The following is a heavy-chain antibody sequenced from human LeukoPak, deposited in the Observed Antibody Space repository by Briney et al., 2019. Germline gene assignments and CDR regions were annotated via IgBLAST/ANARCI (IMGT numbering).Heavy chain of an antibody. CDR1: GYTFTVYY. D-gene: IGHD3-22*01. CDR3: ATGVAVVITDAFDI. Sequence: ASVKVSCKASGYTFTVYYMHWVRQAPGQGLEWMGWINPDNGGTSYAQKFQGRVTMTRDTSISTAYMELSRLRSDDTAVYYCATGVAVVITDAFDIWGQGTMVTVSS. J-gene: IGHJ3*02. CDR2: INPDNGGT. V-gene: IGHV1-2*02.